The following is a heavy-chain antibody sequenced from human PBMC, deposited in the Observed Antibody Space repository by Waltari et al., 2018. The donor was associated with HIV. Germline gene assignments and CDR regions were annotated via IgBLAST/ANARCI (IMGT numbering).Heavy chain of an antibody. CDR2: INHSGST. CDR1: GGSFSGYY. J-gene: IGHJ5*02. Sequence: QVQLQQWGAGLLKPSETLSLTCDVYGGSFSGYYWSWIRQPPGKGLEWIGEINHSGSTNYNPSLKSRVTISVDTSKNQFSLKLSSVTAADTAVYYCARVVRHFGGGRFGWFDPWGQGTLVTVSS. V-gene: IGHV4-34*01. D-gene: IGHD3-16*01. CDR3: ARVVRHFGGGRFGWFDP.